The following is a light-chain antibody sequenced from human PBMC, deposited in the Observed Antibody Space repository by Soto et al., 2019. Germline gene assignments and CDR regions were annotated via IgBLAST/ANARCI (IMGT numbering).Light chain of an antibody. CDR2: DAS. CDR1: QIISNW. V-gene: IGKV1-5*01. CDR3: QQYNNYSPGT. J-gene: IGKJ2*02. Sequence: DIQMTQSPSTLSASVGDRVTITCRASQIISNWLAWYQLKPGKAPKLLISDASSLESGVPSRFSGSGSGTEFTLTITSLQPDDCASYYCQQYNNYSPGTFGQGTKLEIK.